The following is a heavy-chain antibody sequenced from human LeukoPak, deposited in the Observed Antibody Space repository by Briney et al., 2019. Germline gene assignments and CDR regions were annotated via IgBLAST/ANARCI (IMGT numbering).Heavy chain of an antibody. D-gene: IGHD3-10*01. CDR3: AKWSDPFRWFGEFNVKLPRPIRPYYFDS. V-gene: IGHV3-23*01. CDR1: GFTFSSYA. J-gene: IGHJ4*02. Sequence: GGSLRLSCAASGFTFSSYAMSWVRQAPGKGLECISGFSGSGGSTYYADSVKGRFTISRDNSKKTLHLQMNRMKAENTAVYYCAKWSDPFRWFGEFNVKLPRPIRPYYFDSWGQGTLVTVSS. CDR2: FSGSGGST.